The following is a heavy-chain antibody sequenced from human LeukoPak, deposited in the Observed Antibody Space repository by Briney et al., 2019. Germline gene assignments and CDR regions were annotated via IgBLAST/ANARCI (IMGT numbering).Heavy chain of an antibody. D-gene: IGHD1/OR15-1a*01. Sequence: SETLSLTCTVSGGSISSYYWSWIRQPPGKGLEWIGYIYYSGSTNYNPSLKSRVTISEDTSKNQFSLKLSSVTAADTAVYFCARGSGTGRPNFDSWGQGTLVTVSS. CDR1: GGSISSYY. V-gene: IGHV4-59*01. CDR2: IYYSGST. CDR3: ARGSGTGRPNFDS. J-gene: IGHJ4*02.